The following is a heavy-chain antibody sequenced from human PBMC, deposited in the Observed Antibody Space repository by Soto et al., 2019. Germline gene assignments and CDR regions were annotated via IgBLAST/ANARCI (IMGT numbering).Heavy chain of an antibody. J-gene: IGHJ4*02. CDR1: GFTFSSYW. CDR2: IKEDGSGK. D-gene: IGHD3-16*01. Sequence: VGSLRLSCTASGFTFSSYWMSWVRQAPGKGLGWVANIKEDGSGKYYVDSVKGRFSISRDNARNSLYLQMNSLRVEDTAVYYCVRVGRLGGYWGQGALVTVSS. V-gene: IGHV3-7*03. CDR3: VRVGRLGGY.